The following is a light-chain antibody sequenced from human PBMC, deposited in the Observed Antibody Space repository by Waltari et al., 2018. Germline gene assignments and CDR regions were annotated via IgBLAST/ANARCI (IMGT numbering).Light chain of an antibody. CDR3: QQYNSYPWT. CDR1: QSISSW. Sequence: DIQMTQSPSTLSASVGDRVTITCRASQSISSWLAWYQQKPGKAPKLLIYKASSLESGVPSRFRRNGSWTKFPFTIRSLPPDDFATYYCQQYNSYPWTFGQGTKVEIK. CDR2: KAS. J-gene: IGKJ1*01. V-gene: IGKV1-5*03.